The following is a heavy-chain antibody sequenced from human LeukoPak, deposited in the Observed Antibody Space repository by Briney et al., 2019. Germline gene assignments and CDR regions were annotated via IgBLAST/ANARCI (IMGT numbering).Heavy chain of an antibody. CDR3: ARVETVVVPAAYPERVNWYDP. D-gene: IGHD2-2*03. Sequence: PSETLSLTCTVSGGSISSSSYYWGWIRQPPGKGLEWIGSIYYSGSTYYNPSLKSRVTISVDTSKNQFSLKLSSVTAADTAVYYCARVETVVVPAAYPERVNWYDPWGQGTLVTVSS. CDR2: IYYSGST. CDR1: GGSISSSSYY. V-gene: IGHV4-39*07. J-gene: IGHJ5*02.